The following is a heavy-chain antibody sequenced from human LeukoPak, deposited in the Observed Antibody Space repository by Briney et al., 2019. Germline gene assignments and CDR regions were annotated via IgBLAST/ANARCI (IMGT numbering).Heavy chain of an antibody. CDR2: INHSGST. Sequence: SETLSLTCAVYGGSFSGYYWSWIRQPPGKGLEWIGEINHSGSTNYKPSLKSRVTISVDQSKNQFSMKLSSVTAAGTAVYYCAGLLGYCSGNRCPSSANYYYYMDVWGKGTTVTVSS. CDR1: GGSFSGYY. D-gene: IGHD2-15*01. CDR3: AGLLGYCSGNRCPSSANYYYYMDV. J-gene: IGHJ6*03. V-gene: IGHV4-34*01.